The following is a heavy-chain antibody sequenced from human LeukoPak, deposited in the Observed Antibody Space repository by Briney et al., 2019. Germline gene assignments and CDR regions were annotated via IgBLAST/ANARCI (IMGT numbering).Heavy chain of an antibody. CDR3: ARGTAMANDAFDF. CDR1: GGSISSYY. CDR2: IYYSGST. J-gene: IGHJ3*01. V-gene: IGHV4-59*01. D-gene: IGHD5-18*01. Sequence: SETLSLTCTVSGGSISSYYWSWIRQPPGKGLEWIGYIYYSGSTNYNPSLKSRVTISVDTSKNQFSLKLSSVTAADTAVYYWARGTAMANDAFDFWGQGTMVTVSS.